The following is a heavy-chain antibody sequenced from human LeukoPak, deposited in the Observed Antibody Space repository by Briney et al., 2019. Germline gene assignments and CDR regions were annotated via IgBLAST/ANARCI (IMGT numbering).Heavy chain of an antibody. V-gene: IGHV3-21*01. CDR2: ISSSSSYI. D-gene: IGHD3-3*01. J-gene: IGHJ6*02. CDR3: AREPPYYDFWSGWSDYGMDV. CDR1: GFTFSSYS. Sequence: PGGSLRLSCAASGFTFSSYSMNWVRQAPGKGLEWVSSISSSSSYIYYADSVKGRFTISRDNAENSLYLQMNSLRAEDTAVYYCAREPPYYDFWSGWSDYGMDVWGQGTTVTVSS.